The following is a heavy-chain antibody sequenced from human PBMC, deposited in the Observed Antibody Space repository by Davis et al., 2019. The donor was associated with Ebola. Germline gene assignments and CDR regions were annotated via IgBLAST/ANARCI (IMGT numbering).Heavy chain of an antibody. CDR3: ARGVGYSSGWYGGWFDP. Sequence: AASVKVSCKASGGTFSSYAISWVRQAPGQGLEWMGRIIPILGIANYAQKFQGRVTITADKSTSKAYMELSSLRSVDKAVYYCARGVGYSSGWYGGWFDPWGQGTLVTVSS. J-gene: IGHJ5*02. V-gene: IGHV1-69*04. D-gene: IGHD6-13*01. CDR2: IIPILGIA. CDR1: GGTFSSYA.